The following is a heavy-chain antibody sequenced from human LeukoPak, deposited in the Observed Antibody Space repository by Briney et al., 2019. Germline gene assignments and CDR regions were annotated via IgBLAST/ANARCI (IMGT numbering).Heavy chain of an antibody. Sequence: SETLSLTCTVSGGSISSGDYYWSWIRQPPGKGLEWIGYIYYNGNTYYNPSLKSRVTMSLDTSKNQIFLKLSSVIAADTAVYYCARERSGSYPFDYWGQGTLVTVSS. CDR2: IYYNGNT. CDR1: GGSISSGDYY. V-gene: IGHV4-30-4*08. D-gene: IGHD1-26*01. CDR3: ARERSGSYPFDY. J-gene: IGHJ4*02.